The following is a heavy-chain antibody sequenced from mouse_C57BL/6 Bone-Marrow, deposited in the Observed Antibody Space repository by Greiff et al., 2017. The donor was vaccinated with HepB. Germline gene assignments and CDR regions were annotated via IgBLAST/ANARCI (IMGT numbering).Heavy chain of an antibody. CDR1: GYSITSGYD. CDR3: ARGGYDYDDLLHFDY. J-gene: IGHJ2*01. D-gene: IGHD2-4*01. Sequence: EVKLQESGPGMVKPSQTLSLTCTVTGYSITSGYDWHWIRHFPGNKLEWMGYISYSGSTNYNPSLKSRISITHDTSKNHFFLKLNSVTTEDTATYYCARGGYDYDDLLHFDYWGQGTTLTVSS. V-gene: IGHV3-1*01. CDR2: ISYSGST.